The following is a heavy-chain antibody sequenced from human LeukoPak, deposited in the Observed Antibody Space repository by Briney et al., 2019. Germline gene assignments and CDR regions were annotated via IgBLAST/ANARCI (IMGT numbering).Heavy chain of an antibody. CDR3: ARDPVEMATIGGG. CDR1: CLTYGRYS. J-gene: IGHJ4*02. CDR2: ISSSSSYI. Sequence: GGSLRLFCTACCLTYGRYSKNGLRQAPGKGLEWVSSISSSSSYIYYADSMKGRFTISRDNAKNSLYLQMNSLRAEDTAVYLCARDPVEMATIGGGWGQGTLVTVSS. V-gene: IGHV3-21*01. D-gene: IGHD5-24*01.